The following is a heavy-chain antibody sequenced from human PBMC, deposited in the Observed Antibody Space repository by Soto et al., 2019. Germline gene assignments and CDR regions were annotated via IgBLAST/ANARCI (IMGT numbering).Heavy chain of an antibody. Sequence: GGSLRLSCAASGFTFSSYAMHWVRQAPGKGLEWVAVISYDGSNKYYADSVKGRFTISRDNSKNTLYLQMNSLRAEDTAVYYCARSLQFIVVVTAIPDYWGQGTLVTVSS. D-gene: IGHD2-21*02. V-gene: IGHV3-30-3*01. CDR1: GFTFSSYA. J-gene: IGHJ4*02. CDR3: ARSLQFIVVVTAIPDY. CDR2: ISYDGSNK.